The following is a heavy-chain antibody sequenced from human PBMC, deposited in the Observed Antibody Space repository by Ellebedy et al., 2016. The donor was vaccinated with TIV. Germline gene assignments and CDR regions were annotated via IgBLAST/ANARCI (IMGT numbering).Heavy chain of an antibody. CDR1: GGSVISRNYS. CDR3: ARKYYYGSGSYWGSYYYYYYMDV. V-gene: IGHV4-39*01. J-gene: IGHJ6*03. CDR2: LFYGGFT. D-gene: IGHD3-10*01. Sequence: SETLSLTXTVSGGSVISRNYSWGWIRQPPGKGLEWIGSLFYGGFTYYNPSLNSRVTISTDTSENQFSLKLTSLSAADTAVYYCARKYYYGSGSYWGSYYYYYYMDVWGKGTTVTVSS.